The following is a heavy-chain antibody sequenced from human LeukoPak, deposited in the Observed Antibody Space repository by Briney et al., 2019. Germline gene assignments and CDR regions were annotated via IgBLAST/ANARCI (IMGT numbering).Heavy chain of an antibody. J-gene: IGHJ4*02. CDR1: GFTFSSYA. CDR3: ARDQDNWNYGEYYFDY. CDR2: ISSNGGST. V-gene: IGHV3-64*01. D-gene: IGHD1-7*01. Sequence: GGSLRLSCAASGFTFSSYAMHWVRQAPGKGLEYVSAISSNGGSTYYANSVKGRFTISRDNSKNTLYLQMGSLRAEDMAVYYCARDQDNWNYGEYYFDYWGPGTLVTVSS.